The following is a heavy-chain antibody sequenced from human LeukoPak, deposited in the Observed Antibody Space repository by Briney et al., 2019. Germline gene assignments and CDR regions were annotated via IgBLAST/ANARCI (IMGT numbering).Heavy chain of an antibody. Sequence: PGGSLRLSCAASGFTFSHYWIHWVRQTPGKGLVWVSRINNYGSTTNYADSVKGRVTVSRDNAKNTVYLQMNSLRAEDTAVYYCARDAPSGPDWNDALDLWGQGTMVTVSS. D-gene: IGHD1-1*01. J-gene: IGHJ3*01. CDR2: INNYGSTT. CDR3: ARDAPSGPDWNDALDL. CDR1: GFTFSHYW. V-gene: IGHV3-74*01.